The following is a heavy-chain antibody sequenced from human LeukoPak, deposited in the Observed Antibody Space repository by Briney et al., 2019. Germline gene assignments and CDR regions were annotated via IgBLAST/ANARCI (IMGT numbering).Heavy chain of an antibody. CDR3: AKSGYNRFDY. J-gene: IGHJ4*02. CDR1: GSTVSSNY. D-gene: IGHD5-24*01. CDR2: ISGSDSST. V-gene: IGHV3-23*01. Sequence: GGSLRLSCAASGSTVSSNYMSWVRQAPGKGLEWVSTISGSDSSTYYADSVKGRFTISRDNSKNTLYLQMNSLRADDTAVYYCAKSGYNRFDYWGQGTLVTVSS.